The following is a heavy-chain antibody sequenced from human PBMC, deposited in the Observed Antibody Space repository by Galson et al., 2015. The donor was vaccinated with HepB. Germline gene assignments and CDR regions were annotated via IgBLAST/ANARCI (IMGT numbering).Heavy chain of an antibody. CDR2: IKSKTDGGRT. V-gene: IGHV3-15*01. J-gene: IGHJ4*02. CDR3: TTDSPHSNGY. CDR1: GFTFSNAW. Sequence: SLRLSCAASGFTFSNAWMSWVRQGPGKGLEWVGRIKSKTDGGRTDYAAPVKGRFTISRDDSKNTLYLQMNSLKTEDTAVYYCTTDSPHSNGYWGQGTLVTVSS. D-gene: IGHD4-11*01.